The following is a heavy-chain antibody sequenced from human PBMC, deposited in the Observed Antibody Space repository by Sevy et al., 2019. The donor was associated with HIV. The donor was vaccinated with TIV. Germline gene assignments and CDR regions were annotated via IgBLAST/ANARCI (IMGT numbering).Heavy chain of an antibody. CDR1: GYTFTGYY. V-gene: IGHV1-2*02. CDR2: INPNSGGT. CDR3: ARDRSYSSPFLVDY. J-gene: IGHJ4*02. Sequence: ASVKVSCKASGYTFTGYYMHWVRQAPGQGLEWMGWINPNSGGTNYAQKFQGRVAMTRDTSISTAYMELSRLRSDDTDVYYCARDRSYSSPFLVDYWGQGTLVTVSS. D-gene: IGHD1-26*01.